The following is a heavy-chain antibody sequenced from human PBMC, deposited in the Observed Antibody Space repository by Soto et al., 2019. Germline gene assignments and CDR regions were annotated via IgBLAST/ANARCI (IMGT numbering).Heavy chain of an antibody. D-gene: IGHD1-20*01. J-gene: IGHJ6*02. CDR3: ARYGDNWNQKGWDYYYYGMDV. V-gene: IGHV1-69*06. CDR1: GGTFSSYA. Sequence: VQLVQSGAEGKKPGSSVKVSCKASGGTFSSYAISWVRQAPGQGLEWMGGIIPIFGTANYVQKFQGRVTITADKSTHTAYMELSSLRSEDTAVYYCARYGDNWNQKGWDYYYYGMDVWGQGTTVTVSS. CDR2: IIPIFGTA.